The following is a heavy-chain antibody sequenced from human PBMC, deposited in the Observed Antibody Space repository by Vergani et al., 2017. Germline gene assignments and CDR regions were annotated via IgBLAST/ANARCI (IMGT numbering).Heavy chain of an antibody. J-gene: IGHJ2*01. CDR3: ARQAPSGWLQTSYWYFDL. CDR1: GYSFTSYW. D-gene: IGHD5-24*01. Sequence: EVQLVQSGAEVKTPGEPLRISCKGSGYSFTSYWISWVRQMPGKGLEWMGRIDPSDSYTNYSPSFQGHVTISADKSISTAYLQWSSLKASDTAMYYCARQAPSGWLQTSYWYFDLWGRGTLVTVSS. CDR2: IDPSDSYT. V-gene: IGHV5-10-1*01.